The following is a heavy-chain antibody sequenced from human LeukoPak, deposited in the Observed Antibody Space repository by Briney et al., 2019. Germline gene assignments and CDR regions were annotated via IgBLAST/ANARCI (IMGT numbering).Heavy chain of an antibody. Sequence: GGSLRLSCAASGFTFSSYSMNWVRQAPGKGLEWVSYISSSSSTIYYADSVKGRFTISRDNAKNSLYLRMKSLRAEDTAVYYCAKGSIYYGSGSYSWGIDYWGQGTLVTVSS. CDR3: AKGSIYYGSGSYSWGIDY. J-gene: IGHJ4*02. V-gene: IGHV3-48*04. CDR2: ISSSSSTI. CDR1: GFTFSSYS. D-gene: IGHD3-10*01.